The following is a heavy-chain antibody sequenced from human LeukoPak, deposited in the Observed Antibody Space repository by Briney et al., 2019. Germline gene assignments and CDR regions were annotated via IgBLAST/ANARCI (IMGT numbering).Heavy chain of an antibody. D-gene: IGHD3-10*01. CDR1: GGSISSGGYS. V-gene: IGHV4-30-2*01. Sequence: SQTLSLTCAVSGGSISSGGYSWSWIRQPPGKGLEWIGYIYHSGSTYYNPSLKSRVTISVDRSKNQFSLKLSSVTAADTAVYYCARGITMAREVISNFDYWGQGTLVTVSS. CDR3: ARGITMAREVISNFDY. CDR2: IYHSGST. J-gene: IGHJ4*02.